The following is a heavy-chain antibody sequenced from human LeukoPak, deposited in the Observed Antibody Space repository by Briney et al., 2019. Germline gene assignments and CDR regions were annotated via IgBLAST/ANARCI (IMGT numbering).Heavy chain of an antibody. Sequence: GRSLRLSCAASGFTFSSYAMHWVRQAPGKGLEWVAVISYDGSNKYYADSVKGRFAISRDNSKNTLYLQMNSLRAEDTAVYYCARDENSGWYVGYFQHWGQGTLVTVSS. V-gene: IGHV3-30*09. CDR2: ISYDGSNK. CDR3: ARDENSGWYVGYFQH. CDR1: GFTFSSYA. D-gene: IGHD6-19*01. J-gene: IGHJ1*01.